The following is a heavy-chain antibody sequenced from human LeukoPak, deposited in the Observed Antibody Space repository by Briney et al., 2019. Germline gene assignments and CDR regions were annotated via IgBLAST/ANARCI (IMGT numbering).Heavy chain of an antibody. CDR1: GFTFDDYA. V-gene: IGHV3-43*02. Sequence: GGSLRLSCAASGFTFDDYAMHWVRQAPGKCLEWVSLISGDGGSTYYADSVKGRFTISRDNSKNSLYLQMNSLRTEDTALYYCAKVLGYYDSSGYYQEGGFDYWGQGTLVTVSS. J-gene: IGHJ4*02. CDR2: ISGDGGST. D-gene: IGHD3-22*01. CDR3: AKVLGYYDSSGYYQEGGFDY.